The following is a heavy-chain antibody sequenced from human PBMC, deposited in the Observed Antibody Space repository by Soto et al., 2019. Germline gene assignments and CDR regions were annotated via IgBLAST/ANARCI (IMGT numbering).Heavy chain of an antibody. CDR3: ATDCPLGVLVTAIQDHVMDV. CDR2: IIPIFGTA. V-gene: IGHV1-69*06. D-gene: IGHD2-21*02. J-gene: IGHJ6*02. Sequence: SVNVSCKAAGGTFSSYALSWVRPAPGHRLEGMGGIIPIFGTANYAQKFQGRVTITADKSTSTAYMELSSLRSEDTDVYYCATDCPLGVLVTAIQDHVMDVWGQRTTVTVSS. CDR1: GGTFSSYA.